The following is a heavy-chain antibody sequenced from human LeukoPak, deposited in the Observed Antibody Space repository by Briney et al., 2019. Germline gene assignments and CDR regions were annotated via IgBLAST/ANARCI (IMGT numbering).Heavy chain of an antibody. J-gene: IGHJ4*02. CDR2: IIPIFGTA. CDR1: GGTFSSYA. D-gene: IGHD6-13*01. CDR3: ARVSGYSSTFDY. V-gene: IGHV1-69*13. Sequence: SAKVSCKASGGTFSSYAISWVRQAPGQGLEWMGGIIPIFGTANYAQKFQGRVTITADESTSTAYMELSSLRSEDTAVYYCARVSGYSSTFDYWGQGTLVTVSS.